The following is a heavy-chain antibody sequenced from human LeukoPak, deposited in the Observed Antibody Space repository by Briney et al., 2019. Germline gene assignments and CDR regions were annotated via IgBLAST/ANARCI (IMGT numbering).Heavy chain of an antibody. CDR1: GGTFSSYA. Sequence: SVKVSCKASGGTFSSYAISWVRQAPGQELEWMGGIIPIFGTANYAQKFQGRVTITTDESTSTAYMELSSLRSEDTAVYYCARARLDDYGDYPPDYWGQGTLVTVSS. J-gene: IGHJ4*02. D-gene: IGHD4-17*01. CDR2: IIPIFGTA. CDR3: ARARLDDYGDYPPDY. V-gene: IGHV1-69*05.